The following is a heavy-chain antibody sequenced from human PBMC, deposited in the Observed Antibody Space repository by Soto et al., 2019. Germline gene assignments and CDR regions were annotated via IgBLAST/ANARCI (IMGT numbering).Heavy chain of an antibody. CDR2: IHPSDFDT. J-gene: IGHJ5*02. Sequence: GESLKISCKGSGYSFTSYWIGWVRQMPGKGLEWMGIIHPSDFDTRYSPSFQGQVTISADKSISTAYLQWSSLRASDTAMYYCAIHSTGYEASWGQGTLVTVFS. CDR1: GYSFTSYW. CDR3: AIHSTGYEAS. V-gene: IGHV5-51*01. D-gene: IGHD5-12*01.